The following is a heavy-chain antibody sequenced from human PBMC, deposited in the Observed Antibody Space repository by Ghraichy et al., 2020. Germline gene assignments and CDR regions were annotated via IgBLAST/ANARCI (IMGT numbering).Heavy chain of an antibody. V-gene: IGHV1-24*01. Sequence: ASVKVSCKVSGYTLTELSMHWVRQAPGKGLEWMGGFDPEDGETIYAQKFQGRVTMTEDTSTDTASMELSSLRSEDTAVYYCATVVGSSPRVGFDAFDIWGQGTMVTVSS. CDR3: ATVVGSSPRVGFDAFDI. D-gene: IGHD6-13*01. J-gene: IGHJ3*02. CDR2: FDPEDGET. CDR1: GYTLTELS.